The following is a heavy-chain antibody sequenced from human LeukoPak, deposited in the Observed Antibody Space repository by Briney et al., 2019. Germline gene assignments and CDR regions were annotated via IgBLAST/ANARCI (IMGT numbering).Heavy chain of an antibody. V-gene: IGHV5-10-1*01. Sequence: GEPLQFSGQCSGSSFTSYRISGVRKLPGKGLEGMGRIDPSDSYTNYTPSFQGHLTISADKSISTAYLQWSSLRASDTAMYYCARGDSSSPALFNYWGQGTLVTVSS. CDR2: IDPSDSYT. CDR3: ARGDSSSPALFNY. CDR1: GSSFTSYR. D-gene: IGHD6-13*01. J-gene: IGHJ4*02.